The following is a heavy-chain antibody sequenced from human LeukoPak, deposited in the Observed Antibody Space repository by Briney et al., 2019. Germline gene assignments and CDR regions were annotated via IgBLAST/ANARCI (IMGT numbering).Heavy chain of an antibody. CDR3: VRLVGSRSCSGGTCYSDY. V-gene: IGHV3-48*02. D-gene: IGHD2-15*01. J-gene: IGHJ4*02. Sequence: HPGGSLRLSCAASGVTFSNYSMNWVRQAPGKELEWVSYISSSGRTIYYADSVKGRFTISRDNAKNSLYLQMNSLRDEDTAVYYCVRLVGSRSCSGGTCYSDYWGQGTLVTVSS. CDR1: GVTFSNYS. CDR2: ISSSGRTI.